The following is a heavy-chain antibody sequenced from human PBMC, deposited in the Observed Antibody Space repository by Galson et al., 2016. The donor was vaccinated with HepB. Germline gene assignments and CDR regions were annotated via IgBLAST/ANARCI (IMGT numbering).Heavy chain of an antibody. J-gene: IGHJ4*02. Sequence: SDTLSLTCTASGCSASTGGSVSSGSYYWSWIRQPPGKGLEWIGYIYNIGNTNYNPSLRSRVTISVDTSKNQFSLKVNSVTAADTAVYYCARGDGAPYYFVYWGQGALVTVSS. D-gene: IGHD4-17*01. CDR2: IYNIGNT. CDR3: ARGDGAPYYFVY. V-gene: IGHV4-61*01. CDR1: GCSASTGGSVSSGSYY.